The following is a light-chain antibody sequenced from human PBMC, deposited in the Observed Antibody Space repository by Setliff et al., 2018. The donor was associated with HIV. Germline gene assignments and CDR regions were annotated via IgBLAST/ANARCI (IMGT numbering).Light chain of an antibody. CDR3: TSYSSNTTLGI. V-gene: IGLV2-14*03. CDR2: DVS. J-gene: IGLJ1*01. Sequence: QSALAQPASVSGSPGQSITISCSGTSSDVGGYNYVSWYQQHPGKAPKLMIYDVSNRPSGVSNRFSGSKSGNTASLTITGLQAEDEADYYCTSYSSNTTLGIFGTGTKVTVL. CDR1: SSDVGGYNY.